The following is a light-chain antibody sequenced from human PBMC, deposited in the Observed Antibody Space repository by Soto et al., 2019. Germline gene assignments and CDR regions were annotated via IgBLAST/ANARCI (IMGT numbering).Light chain of an antibody. CDR1: SSDVGRYNL. CDR2: EVS. J-gene: IGLJ2*01. V-gene: IGLV2-23*02. CDR3: CSYAGSSTVVI. Sequence: QSALIQPASVSGSPGQSITISCTGTSSDVGRYNLVSWYQQYPGKAPKLMIYEVSKRPSGVSNRFSGSKSGNTASLTISGLQAEDEADYYCCSYAGSSTVVIFGGGTQLTVL.